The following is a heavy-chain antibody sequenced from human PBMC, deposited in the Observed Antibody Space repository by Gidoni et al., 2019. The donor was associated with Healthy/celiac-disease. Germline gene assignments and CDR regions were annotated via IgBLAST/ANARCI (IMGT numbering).Heavy chain of an antibody. CDR3: ARGRLFYGSGSSDYYYGMDV. CDR1: GGTFSSYS. V-gene: IGHV1-69*01. CDR2: IIPLFGTA. D-gene: IGHD3-10*01. Sequence: VPLVQSGAEVKKPGSSVKVSCKASGGTFSSYSIRWVRQAPGQGLEWMGGIIPLFGTANYAQKFQGRVTITADESTSTAYMELSSLRSEDTAVYYCARGRLFYGSGSSDYYYGMDVWGQGTTVTVSS. J-gene: IGHJ6*02.